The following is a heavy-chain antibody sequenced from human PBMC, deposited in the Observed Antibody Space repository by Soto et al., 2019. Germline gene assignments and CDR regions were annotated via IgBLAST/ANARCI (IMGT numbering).Heavy chain of an antibody. D-gene: IGHD2-2*01. CDR2: ISSSGSTI. Sequence: QVQLVESGGGLVKPGGSLRLSCAASGFTFSDYYMSWIRQAPGKGLEWVSYISSSGSTIYYADSVKGRFTISRDNAKNSXYXXMHSLRAEDTAVYYCARWPDGYCISTSCINLGSDYWGQGTLVTVSS. J-gene: IGHJ4*02. V-gene: IGHV3-11*01. CDR3: ARWPDGYCISTSCINLGSDY. CDR1: GFTFSDYY.